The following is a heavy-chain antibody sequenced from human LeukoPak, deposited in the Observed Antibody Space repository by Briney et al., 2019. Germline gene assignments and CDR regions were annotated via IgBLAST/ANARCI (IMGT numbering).Heavy chain of an antibody. CDR3: ARRGSSWLDY. CDR2: INHSGST. D-gene: IGHD6-13*01. V-gene: IGHV4-34*01. Sequence: PSETLSLTCAVYGGSFSGYYWSWIRQPPGKGLEWIGEINHSGSTNYNPSLKSRVTISVDTSKNQFSLKLSSVTAADTAVYYCARRGSSWLDYWGQGTLVTASS. CDR1: GGSFSGYY. J-gene: IGHJ4*02.